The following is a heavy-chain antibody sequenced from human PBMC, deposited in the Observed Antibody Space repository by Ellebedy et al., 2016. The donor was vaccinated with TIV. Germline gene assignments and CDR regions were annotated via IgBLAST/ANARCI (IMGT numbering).Heavy chain of an antibody. CDR1: GYTFTTYG. V-gene: IGHV1-18*01. D-gene: IGHD2-2*01. J-gene: IGHJ5*02. CDR3: AKVSNEGGWFDP. Sequence: AASVKVSCKASGYTFTTYGITWVRQAPGQGLEWMGWISAYNGDTNYAQKPQGRVTMTTDTSTSTAYMELRSLRSDDTAVYYCAKVSNEGGWFDPWGQGTLVTVSS. CDR2: ISAYNGDT.